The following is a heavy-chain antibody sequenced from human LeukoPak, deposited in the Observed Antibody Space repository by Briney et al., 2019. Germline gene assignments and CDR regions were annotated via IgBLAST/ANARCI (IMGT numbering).Heavy chain of an antibody. CDR1: GFTFSTHW. D-gene: IGHD5-12*01. CDR2: INTDGSAT. V-gene: IGHV3-74*01. CDR3: ASGRFYDDRVGFDL. J-gene: IGHJ2*01. Sequence: GGSLRLSCSASGFTFSTHWVHWVRQAPGKGLVWVSRINTDGSATTSASSVKGRCTISRDNAKNTLYLQMNSLRAEDTAVYYCASGRFYDDRVGFDLWGRGTLVAVSS.